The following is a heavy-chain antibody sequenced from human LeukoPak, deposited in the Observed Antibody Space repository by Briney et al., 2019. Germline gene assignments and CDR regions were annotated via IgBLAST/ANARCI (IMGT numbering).Heavy chain of an antibody. CDR1: GFTFSTYS. CDR2: ISSGGKTI. Sequence: PGGALRLSCATSGFTFSTYSMNWGRQAPGKGLEWISYISSGGKTIHYADSVQGRFTISRDDAKTSLYLQMNSLRAEDTAVYYCAREGYCSSTSCPQKYYYMDVWGKGTTVTVSS. V-gene: IGHV3-48*04. CDR3: AREGYCSSTSCPQKYYYMDV. D-gene: IGHD2-2*01. J-gene: IGHJ6*03.